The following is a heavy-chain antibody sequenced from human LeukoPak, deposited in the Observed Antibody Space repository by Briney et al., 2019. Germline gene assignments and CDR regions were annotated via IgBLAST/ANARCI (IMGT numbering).Heavy chain of an antibody. CDR1: GFTFSSYA. D-gene: IGHD2-15*01. CDR3: ATTPGDIVVVVAAFDY. CDR2: ISGSGGST. V-gene: IGHV3-23*01. Sequence: HPGGSLRLCCAASGFTFSSYAMSWVRQAAGKGLEWVSAISGSGGSTYYADSVKGRFTISRDNSKNTLYLQMNSLRAEDTAVYYCATTPGDIVVVVAAFDYWGQGTLVTVSS. J-gene: IGHJ4*02.